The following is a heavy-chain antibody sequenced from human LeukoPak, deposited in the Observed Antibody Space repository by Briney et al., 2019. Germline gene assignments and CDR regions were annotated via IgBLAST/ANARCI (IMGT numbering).Heavy chain of an antibody. CDR3: ARAPPPNTYYYDSSGYRDY. J-gene: IGHJ4*02. V-gene: IGHV4-59*01. Sequence: SETLSLTCTVSGGSISSYYWSWIRQPPGKGLEWIGYIYYSGSTNYNPSLKSRVTISVDTSKNQFSLKLSSVTAADTAVYYCARAPPPNTYYYDSSGYRDYWGQGTLVTVSS. CDR1: GGSISSYY. D-gene: IGHD3-22*01. CDR2: IYYSGST.